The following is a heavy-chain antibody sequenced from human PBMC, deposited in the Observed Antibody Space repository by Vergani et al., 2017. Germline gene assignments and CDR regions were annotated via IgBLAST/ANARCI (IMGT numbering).Heavy chain of an antibody. CDR3: SRDKARAGYCSGGSCYSADYYYYGMDV. CDR1: GGSISSYY. Sequence: QVQLQESGPGLVKPSETLSLTCTVSGGSISSYYWSWIRQPPGKGLEWIGYIYYSGSTNYNPSLKSRVTISVDTSKNPFSLKLSSVTAADTAVYYCSRDKARAGYCSGGSCYSADYYYYGMDVWGQGTTVTVSS. CDR2: IYYSGST. J-gene: IGHJ6*02. V-gene: IGHV4-59*01. D-gene: IGHD2-15*01.